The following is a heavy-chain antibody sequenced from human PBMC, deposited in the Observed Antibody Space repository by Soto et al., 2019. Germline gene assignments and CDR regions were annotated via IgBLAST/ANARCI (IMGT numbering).Heavy chain of an antibody. CDR2: IYPGDSDT. CDR1: GYSFTSYW. CDR3: ARPKYSRGAHDAFDI. Sequence: GESLKISCKGSGYSFTSYWIGWVRQMPGKGLEWMGIIYPGDSDTRYSPSFQGQVTISADKSISTAYLQWSSLKASDTAMYYCARPKYSRGAHDAFDIWGQGTMVTVSS. D-gene: IGHD6-6*01. V-gene: IGHV5-51*01. J-gene: IGHJ3*02.